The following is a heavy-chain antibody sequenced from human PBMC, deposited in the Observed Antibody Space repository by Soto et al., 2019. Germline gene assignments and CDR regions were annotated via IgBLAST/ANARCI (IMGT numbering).Heavy chain of an antibody. CDR1: GFTFSSYG. CDR2: IWYDGSNK. Sequence: GGSLRLSCAASGFTFSSYGMHWVRQAPGKGLEWVAVIWYDGSNKYYADSVKGRFTISRDNSKNTLYLQMNSLRAEDTAVYYCARAPMEGCGESYYYSYYMDVWGKGTTVTVSS. J-gene: IGHJ6*03. D-gene: IGHD1-1*01. V-gene: IGHV3-33*08. CDR3: ARAPMEGCGESYYYSYYMDV.